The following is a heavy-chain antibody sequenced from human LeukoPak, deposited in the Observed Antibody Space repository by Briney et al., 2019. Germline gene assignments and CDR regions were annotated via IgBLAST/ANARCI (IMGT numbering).Heavy chain of an antibody. CDR2: ISYDGSNK. V-gene: IGHV3-30*18. CDR3: AKEGYYYYYMDV. J-gene: IGHJ6*03. Sequence: GGSLRLSCAVSGFTFSSYGMYWVRQAPGKGLEWVAVISYDGSNKYYADSVKGRFTISRDNSKNTLYLQMNSLRAEDTAVYYCAKEGYYYYYMDVWGKGTTVTISS. CDR1: GFTFSSYG.